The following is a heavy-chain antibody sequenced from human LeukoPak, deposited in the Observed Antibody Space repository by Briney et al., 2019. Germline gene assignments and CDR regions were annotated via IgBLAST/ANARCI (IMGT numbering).Heavy chain of an antibody. J-gene: IGHJ4*02. CDR2: INANSGGT. Sequence: ASVKVSCKASGYTFTGYYLHWVRQAPGQGLEWMGWINANSGGTNYAQKFQGRVTMTRDTSISTVYMELSRPTSDDTAVYYCARSSSRSNGPFDYWGQGTLVTVSS. CDR1: GYTFTGYY. D-gene: IGHD3-10*01. CDR3: ARSSSRSNGPFDY. V-gene: IGHV1-2*02.